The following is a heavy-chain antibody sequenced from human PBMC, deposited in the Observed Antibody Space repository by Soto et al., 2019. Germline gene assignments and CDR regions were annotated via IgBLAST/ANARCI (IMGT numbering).Heavy chain of an antibody. D-gene: IGHD2-15*01. J-gene: IGHJ4*01. CDR3: VKDSYADFHRVLSTAEYCIGY. Sequence: SLRPSCTASGFTVDDYAFQWVPQGPGRGLEWGSGITWNSGKIAYADSVKGRFTIARDDDNNSLYLQMNSLRPEDTALYYCVKDSYADFHRVLSTAEYCIGYWGHGTLVTVSS. CDR2: ITWNSGKI. V-gene: IGHV3-9*01. CDR1: GFTVDDYA.